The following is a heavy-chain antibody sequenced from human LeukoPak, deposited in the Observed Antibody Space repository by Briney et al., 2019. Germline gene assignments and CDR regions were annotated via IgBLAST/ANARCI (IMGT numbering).Heavy chain of an antibody. CDR3: ARVGQHYCSGGSCHKTYYFDY. V-gene: IGHV4-39*07. D-gene: IGHD2-15*01. CDR2: IYYSGST. Sequence: SETLSLTCTVSGGSISSSSYYWGWIRQPPGKGLEWIGSIYYSGSTYYNPSLKSRVTISVDTSKNQFSLKLSSVTAADTAVYYCARVGQHYCSGGSCHKTYYFDYWGQGTLVTVSS. J-gene: IGHJ4*02. CDR1: GGSISSSSYY.